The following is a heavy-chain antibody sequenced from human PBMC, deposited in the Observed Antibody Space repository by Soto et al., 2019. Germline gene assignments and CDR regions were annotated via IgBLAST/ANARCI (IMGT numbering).Heavy chain of an antibody. CDR1: GGSISSSSYY. CDR2: IYYSGST. D-gene: IGHD5-18*01. CDR3: ARLRTAMVTKHYYYYYGMDV. J-gene: IGHJ6*02. V-gene: IGHV4-39*01. Sequence: SATLSLTCTVSGGSISSSSYYWGWIRQPPGKGLEWIGSIYYSGSTYYNPSLKSRVTISVDTSKNQFSLKLSSVTAADTAVYYCARLRTAMVTKHYYYYYGMDVWGQGTTVTVSS.